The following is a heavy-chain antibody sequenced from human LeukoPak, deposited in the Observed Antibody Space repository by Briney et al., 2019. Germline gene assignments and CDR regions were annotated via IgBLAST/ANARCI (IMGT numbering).Heavy chain of an antibody. CDR3: ARAGFYASVNQYYYYYYMDV. Sequence: SETLSLTCTVSGGSISSYYWSWIRQPPGKGLEWIGYIYYSGSTNYNPSLKSRVTISVDTSKNQFSLKVTSVTAADAAVYYCARAGFYASVNQYYYYYYMDVWGTGTTVTVSS. J-gene: IGHJ6*03. D-gene: IGHD2/OR15-2a*01. CDR1: GGSISSYY. CDR2: IYYSGST. V-gene: IGHV4-59*01.